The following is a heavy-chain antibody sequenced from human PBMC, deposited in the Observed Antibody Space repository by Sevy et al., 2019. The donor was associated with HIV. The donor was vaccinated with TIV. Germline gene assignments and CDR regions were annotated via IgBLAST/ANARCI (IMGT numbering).Heavy chain of an antibody. D-gene: IGHD3-22*01. J-gene: IGHJ4*02. CDR1: GFTVSSNY. CDR2: IYSGGST. V-gene: IGHV3-53*01. CDR3: ARAPYDSSGYFY. Sequence: GGSLTLSCAASGFTVSSNYMSWVRHAPGKGLEWVSVIYSGGSTYYADSVKGRFTISRDNSKNTLYLQMNSLRAEDTAVYYCARAPYDSSGYFYWGQGTLVTVSS.